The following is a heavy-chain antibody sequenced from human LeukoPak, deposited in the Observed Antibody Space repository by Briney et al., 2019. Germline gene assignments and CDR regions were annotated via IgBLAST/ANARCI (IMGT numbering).Heavy chain of an antibody. CDR2: INHSGST. Sequence: SETLSLTCAVYGGSFSGYYWSWIRQPPGKGLEWIGEINHSGSTNYNPSLKSRVTISVDTSKNQFSLRLSSVTAADTAVYYCARSEDDSSGYYYATFDYWGQGTLVTVSS. J-gene: IGHJ4*02. CDR1: GGSFSGYY. CDR3: ARSEDDSSGYYYATFDY. D-gene: IGHD3-22*01. V-gene: IGHV4-34*01.